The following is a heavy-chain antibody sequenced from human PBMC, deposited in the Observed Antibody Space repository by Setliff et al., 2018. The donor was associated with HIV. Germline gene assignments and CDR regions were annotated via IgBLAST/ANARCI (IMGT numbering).Heavy chain of an antibody. D-gene: IGHD6-19*01. Sequence: PSETLSLTCAVYGGSFSGYYWSWIRQPPGKGLEWIGEINHSGSTNYNMSLWSRVTISLDASRNQFSLELNSVTAADTAVYYCARADPGYSSGWYGYWGQGTLVTVSS. CDR2: INHSGST. J-gene: IGHJ4*02. CDR1: GGSFSGYY. V-gene: IGHV4-34*01. CDR3: ARADPGYSSGWYGY.